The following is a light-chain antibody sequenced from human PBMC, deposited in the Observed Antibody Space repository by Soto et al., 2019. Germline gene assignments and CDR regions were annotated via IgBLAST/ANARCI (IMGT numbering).Light chain of an antibody. V-gene: IGKV1-39*01. CDR1: QSISSY. CDR2: AAS. Sequence: DIQMTQSPSSLSTSVGDRVTITCRASQSISSYLNWYQQKPGKAPKLLIYAASVLQSGVPSRFSGRGSGTDFTLTISSLQPEDFATYYCQQTSSTPHTFGQGTKLEIK. J-gene: IGKJ2*01. CDR3: QQTSSTPHT.